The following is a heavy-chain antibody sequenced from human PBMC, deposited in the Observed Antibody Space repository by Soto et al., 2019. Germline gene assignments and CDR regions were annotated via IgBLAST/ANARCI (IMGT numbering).Heavy chain of an antibody. CDR3: AKGNWGHVAAFHFDW. D-gene: IGHD6-19*01. V-gene: IGHV3-23*01. CDR1: GFTFSSGA. CDR2: ISGAGGST. J-gene: IGHJ4*02. Sequence: EVQLLESGGGLVQPGGSLRLSCAASGFTFSSGAMSWVRQAPGKGLEWVSSISGAGGSTSYADSVKGRFTVSRDNSKNTVDLYMNNLSADDTAVYYCAKGNWGHVAAFHFDWWGQGTLVTVSS.